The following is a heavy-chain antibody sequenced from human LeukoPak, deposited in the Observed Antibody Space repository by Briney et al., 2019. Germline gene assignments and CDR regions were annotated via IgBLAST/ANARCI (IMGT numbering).Heavy chain of an antibody. CDR1: GFTFSSYG. CDR3: AREALLKHYDHSDAFDI. D-gene: IGHD3-22*01. Sequence: GGSLRLSCAASGFTFSSYGMHWVRQAPGKGLEWVALIWYDGGNKYYADSVKGRFTISRDNSKNTLYLQMNSLGAEDTAVYYCAREALLKHYDHSDAFDIWGQGTMVTVSS. V-gene: IGHV3-33*01. CDR2: IWYDGGNK. J-gene: IGHJ3*02.